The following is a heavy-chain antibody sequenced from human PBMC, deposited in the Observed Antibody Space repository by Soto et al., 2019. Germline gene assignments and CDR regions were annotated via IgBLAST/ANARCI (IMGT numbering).Heavy chain of an antibody. D-gene: IGHD3-3*02. CDR3: ASPKIAFYNCFEF. CDR1: GGSISSSSYY. J-gene: IGHJ5*01. V-gene: IGHV4-39*01. Sequence: SETLSLTCTVSGGSISSSSYYWGWIRQPPGKGLEWIGSIFYSGSTYYNPSLKSRVTISVDTSKNQFSLKLSSVTAADTAVYYCASPKIAFYNCFEFWGQAILVTVSS. CDR2: IFYSGST.